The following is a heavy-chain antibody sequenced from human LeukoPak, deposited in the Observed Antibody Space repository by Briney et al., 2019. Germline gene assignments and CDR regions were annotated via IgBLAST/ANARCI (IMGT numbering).Heavy chain of an antibody. CDR1: GYTFTNYG. J-gene: IGHJ4*02. Sequence: ASVTVSFKTSGYTFTNYGISWVRQAPGQGLEWMGWISGYNGNTNYAQKLQGRVTMTTDTSTSTAYMELRSLRSDDTAAYYCASALRTGDNYFDYWGQGTLVTVSS. V-gene: IGHV1-18*01. CDR3: ASALRTGDNYFDY. CDR2: ISGYNGNT. D-gene: IGHD1-1*01.